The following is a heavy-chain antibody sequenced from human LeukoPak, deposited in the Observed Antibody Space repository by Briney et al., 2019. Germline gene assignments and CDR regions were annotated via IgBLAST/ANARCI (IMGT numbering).Heavy chain of an antibody. D-gene: IGHD6-13*01. CDR3: ARCFHSGQQHFDY. V-gene: IGHV1-18*04. Sequence: ASVKVSCTASGYTFTGYYMHWVRQAPGQGLEWMGWISAYNGNTNYAQKLQGRVTMTTDTSPSTAYMELRSLRSDDTAVYYCARCFHSGQQHFDYWGQGTLVTVSS. CDR1: GYTFTGYY. CDR2: ISAYNGNT. J-gene: IGHJ4*02.